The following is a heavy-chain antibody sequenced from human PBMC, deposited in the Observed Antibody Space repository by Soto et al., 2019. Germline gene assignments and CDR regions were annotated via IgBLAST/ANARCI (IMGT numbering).Heavy chain of an antibody. V-gene: IGHV1-46*01. J-gene: IGHJ5*02. CDR3: ASPYGDLEGFDP. CDR2: INPNDGTT. Sequence: QVQLVQSGAVGRKPGASVKVSCVASGYSFTTYYMHWVRQAPGQGLEWMGIINPNDGTTDYAQTFPRRASITTDQSTGTVYMELSNLTSEDTAVYYCASPYGDLEGFDPWGQATRVTVSS. D-gene: IGHD4-17*01. CDR1: GYSFTTYY.